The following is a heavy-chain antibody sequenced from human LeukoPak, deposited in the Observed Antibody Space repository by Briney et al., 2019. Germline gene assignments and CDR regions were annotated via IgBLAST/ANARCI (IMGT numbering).Heavy chain of an antibody. CDR2: ISSSSNYI. J-gene: IGHJ4*02. D-gene: IGHD1-14*01. CDR3: ARDLSEI. Sequence: PGGSLRLSCAASGFTFSSYSMNWVRQAPGNGLEWVSSISSSSNYIYYADLVKGRFTISRDNAKNSLFLQMNSLRAEDTAVYYCARDLSEIWGQGTLVTVSS. V-gene: IGHV3-21*01. CDR1: GFTFSSYS.